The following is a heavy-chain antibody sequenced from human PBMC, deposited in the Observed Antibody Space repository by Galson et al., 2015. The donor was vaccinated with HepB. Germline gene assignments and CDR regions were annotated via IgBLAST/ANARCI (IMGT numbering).Heavy chain of an antibody. Sequence: ETLSLTCTVSGGSISSSSYYWAWIRQTPGKGLEWIGSIDYSGSTYYTPSLKSRLTMSVDTSKNQFALKMTSVTAADTAVYYCARQVNTGVGCRGYFDNWGQETLVTVSS. CDR2: IDYSGST. V-gene: IGHV4-39*01. J-gene: IGHJ4*02. CDR1: GGSISSSSYY. CDR3: ARQVNTGVGCRGYFDN. D-gene: IGHD4-17*01.